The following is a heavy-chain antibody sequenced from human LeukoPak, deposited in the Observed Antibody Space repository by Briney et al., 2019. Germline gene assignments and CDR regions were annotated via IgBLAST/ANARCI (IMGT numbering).Heavy chain of an antibody. CDR2: IYTSGST. D-gene: IGHD3-22*01. J-gene: IGHJ4*02. CDR3: ARSYYYDSSPFPFDY. Sequence: SETLSLTCTVSGGSISSYYWSWIRQPAGKGLEWIGRIYTSGSTNYNPSLKSRVTMSVDTSKNQFSLKLSSVTAADTAVYYCARSYYYDSSPFPFDYWGQGTLVTVSS. V-gene: IGHV4-4*07. CDR1: GGSISSYY.